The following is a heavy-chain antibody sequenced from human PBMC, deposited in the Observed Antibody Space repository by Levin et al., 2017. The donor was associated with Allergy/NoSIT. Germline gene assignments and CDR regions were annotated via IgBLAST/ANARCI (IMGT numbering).Heavy chain of an antibody. CDR1: GFSLSTSGMC. Sequence: SGPTLVKPTQTLTLTCTFSGFSLSTSGMCVSWIRQPPGKALEWLALIDWDDDKYYSTSLKTRLTISKDTSQNQVVLKMTNMDPVDTATYYCARSPSGYDYGDFFVDYWGQGTLVTVSS. V-gene: IGHV2-70*01. CDR2: IDWDDDK. J-gene: IGHJ4*02. D-gene: IGHD4-17*01. CDR3: ARSPSGYDYGDFFVDY.